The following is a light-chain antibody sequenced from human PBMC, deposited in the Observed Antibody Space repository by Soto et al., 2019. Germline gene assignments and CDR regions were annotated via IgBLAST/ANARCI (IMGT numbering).Light chain of an antibody. CDR1: QSISMW. CDR3: QQYYTYPWT. CDR2: KAS. J-gene: IGKJ1*01. Sequence: DIQMTQSPSTLPASVGDRLTITCRASQSISMWLAWYQQRPGKGPKLLIYKASNLQGGVSSRFSGSGSGTEFTLTISGLRPDDFATYYCQQYYTYPWTFGHGTKVEI. V-gene: IGKV1-5*03.